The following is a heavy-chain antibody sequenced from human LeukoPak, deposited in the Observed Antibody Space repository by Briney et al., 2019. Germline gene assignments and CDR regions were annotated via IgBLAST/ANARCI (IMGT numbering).Heavy chain of an antibody. V-gene: IGHV1-2*02. J-gene: IGHJ4*02. CDR3: ARGVSGYVGYFDY. D-gene: IGHD5-12*01. CDR2: INPHSGGT. Sequence: ASVKVSCKASGYTFAAFYIHWVRQAPGQGLEWMGWINPHSGGTNYAQKFQGRVTMAGDTSISTAYMELSRLRSDDMAVYYCARGVSGYVGYFDYWGQGTLVTVSS. CDR1: GYTFAAFY.